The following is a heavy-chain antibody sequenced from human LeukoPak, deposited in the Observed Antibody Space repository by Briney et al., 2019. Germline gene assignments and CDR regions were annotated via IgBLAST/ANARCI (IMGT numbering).Heavy chain of an antibody. CDR1: GGSFSGYY. J-gene: IGHJ5*02. V-gene: IGHV4-34*01. Sequence: SETLSLTCAVYGGSFSGYYWSWIRQPPGKGLEWIGEINHSGSTNYNPSLKSRVTISVDTSKNQFSLKLSSVTAADTAVYYCARRKYYYAPFDPWGQGTLVTVSS. CDR2: INHSGST. CDR3: ARRKYYYAPFDP. D-gene: IGHD3-10*01.